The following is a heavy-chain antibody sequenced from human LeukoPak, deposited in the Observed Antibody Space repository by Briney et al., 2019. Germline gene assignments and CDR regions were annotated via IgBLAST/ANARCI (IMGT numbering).Heavy chain of an antibody. CDR2: ISRSGGNT. Sequence: GGSLRLSCAASGFTFSSYAMSWVRQAPGKGLEWISAISRSGGNTYYADSVKGRFTISRDNSKNTLYLQMNSLRADDTAVYFCVKVWDSSGYYYYFDYWGQGTLLTVSS. V-gene: IGHV3-23*01. CDR1: GFTFSSYA. D-gene: IGHD3-22*01. J-gene: IGHJ4*02. CDR3: VKVWDSSGYYYYFDY.